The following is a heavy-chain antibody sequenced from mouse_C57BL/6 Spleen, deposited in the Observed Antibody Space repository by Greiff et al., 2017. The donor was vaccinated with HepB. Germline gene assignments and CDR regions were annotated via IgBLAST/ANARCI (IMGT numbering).Heavy chain of an antibody. CDR1: GYTFTSYG. J-gene: IGHJ2*01. CDR2: IYPRSGNT. CDR3: APFTTVVAYYFDY. Sequence: QVQLKESGAELARPGASVKLSCKASGYTFTSYGISWVKQRTGQGLEWIGEIYPRSGNTYYNEKYKGKATLTADKSSSTAYMELRSLTSEDSAVYFCAPFTTVVAYYFDYWGQGTTLTVSS. V-gene: IGHV1-81*01. D-gene: IGHD1-1*01.